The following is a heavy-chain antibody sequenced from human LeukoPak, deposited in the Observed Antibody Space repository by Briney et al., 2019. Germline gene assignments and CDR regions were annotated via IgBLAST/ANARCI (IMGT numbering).Heavy chain of an antibody. CDR2: INHSGST. CDR3: ARGAGYNSFDY. J-gene: IGHJ4*02. D-gene: IGHD5-24*01. CDR1: GGSFSGYY. Sequence: SETLSLTCAVYGGSFSGYYWSWIRQPPGKGLEWIGEINHSGSTNYNPSLKSRVTISVDTSKNQFSLKLSSVTAADTAVYYCARGAGYNSFDYWGQGALVTVSS. V-gene: IGHV4-34*01.